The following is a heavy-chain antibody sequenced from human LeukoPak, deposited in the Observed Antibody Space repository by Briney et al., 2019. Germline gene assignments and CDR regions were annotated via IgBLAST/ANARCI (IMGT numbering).Heavy chain of an antibody. CDR1: GFTFSSYA. CDR3: ARGGGWYYFDY. D-gene: IGHD6-19*01. Sequence: GRSLRLSCAASGFTFSSYAMHWVRQAPGKGLEWVAVISYDGSNKYYADSVKGRFTISRDNSKNTLYLQMNSLRAEDTAVYYCARGGGWYYFDYWGQGTLVTVSS. J-gene: IGHJ4*02. V-gene: IGHV3-30-3*01. CDR2: ISYDGSNK.